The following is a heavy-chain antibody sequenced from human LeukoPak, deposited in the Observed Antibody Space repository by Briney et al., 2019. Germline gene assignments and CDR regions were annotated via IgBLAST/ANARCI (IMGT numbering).Heavy chain of an antibody. V-gene: IGHV4-39*07. CDR3: ASDNRCSGGSCVDP. CDR2: IYYSGST. CDR1: GGSISSSSYY. D-gene: IGHD2-15*01. J-gene: IGHJ5*02. Sequence: SETLSLTCTVSGGSISSSSYYWGWIRQPPGKGLEWIGSIYYSGSTYYNPSLKSRVTISVDTSKNQFSLKLSSVTAADTAVYYCASDNRCSGGSCVDPWGQGTLVTVSS.